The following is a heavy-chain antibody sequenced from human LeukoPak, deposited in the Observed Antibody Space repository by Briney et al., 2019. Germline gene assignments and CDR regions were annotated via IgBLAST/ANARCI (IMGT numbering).Heavy chain of an antibody. J-gene: IGHJ4*02. CDR3: TTTAGHNYGQY. CDR1: GLIVSNNY. CDR2: LYIGGNT. V-gene: IGHV3-53*01. D-gene: IGHD4-17*01. Sequence: PGGSLRLSCAASGLIVSNNYMNWVRQAPGKGLEWVSALYIGGNTYYADSVRGRFTISRDNSKNTLYLQMNSLRAEDTAIYHCTTTAGHNYGQYWGQGTLVTVSS.